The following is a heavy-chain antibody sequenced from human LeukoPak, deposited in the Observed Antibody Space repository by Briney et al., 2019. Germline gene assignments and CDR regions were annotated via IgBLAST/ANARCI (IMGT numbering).Heavy chain of an antibody. CDR3: ARHYYYDSSGYYYVWYFDL. CDR2: IYYSGST. CDR1: GGSISSYY. V-gene: IGHV4-59*08. J-gene: IGHJ2*01. D-gene: IGHD3-22*01. Sequence: SETLSLTCTASGGSISSYYWSWIRQPPGKGLEWIGYIYYSGSTNYNPSLKSRVTISVDTSKNQFSLKLSSVTAADTAVYYCARHYYYDSSGYYYVWYFDLWGRGTLVTVSS.